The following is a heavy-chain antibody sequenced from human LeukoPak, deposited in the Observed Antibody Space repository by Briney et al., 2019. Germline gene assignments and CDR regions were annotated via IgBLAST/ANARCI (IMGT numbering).Heavy chain of an antibody. Sequence: GFLRLSCAVSGFTFSSYSMNWVRQAPGKGLEWVSFFSSSGSYIYYADSVKGRFTISRDIAKNSLFLQMNSLRVEDTAVYYCARDLNVVVPASNDYWGQGTLVTVSS. V-gene: IGHV3-21*01. CDR2: FSSSGSYI. D-gene: IGHD2-2*01. J-gene: IGHJ4*02. CDR3: ARDLNVVVPASNDY. CDR1: GFTFSSYS.